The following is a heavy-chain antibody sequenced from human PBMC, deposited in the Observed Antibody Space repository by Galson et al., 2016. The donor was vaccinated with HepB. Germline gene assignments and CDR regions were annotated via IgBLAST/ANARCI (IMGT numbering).Heavy chain of an antibody. CDR1: GFTFTSYV. J-gene: IGHJ6*02. Sequence: SLRLSCAASGFTFTSYVMHWVRQAQGKGLEWVAVMWTDGSKKYYADSVRGRFTISRDNSNNTVFLHMDSLRVEDTAVYYCARELPIREYYYYGMDVWGQGTTVTVSS. CDR2: MWTDGSKK. V-gene: IGHV3-33*01. D-gene: IGHD3-16*01. CDR3: ARELPIREYYYYGMDV.